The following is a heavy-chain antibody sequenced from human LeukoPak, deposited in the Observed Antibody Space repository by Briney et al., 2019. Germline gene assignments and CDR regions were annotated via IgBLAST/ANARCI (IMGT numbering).Heavy chain of an antibody. CDR2: INPNSGGT. D-gene: IGHD2-2*02. V-gene: IGHV1-2*02. CDR3: ARELGYCSSTSCYTGGY. J-gene: IGHJ4*02. Sequence: ASVRVSCKASGYTFTGYYMHWVRQAPGQGLEWMGWINPNSGGTNYAQKFQGRVTMTRDTSISTAYMELSRLRSDDTAVYYCARELGYCSSTSCYTGGYWGQGTLVTVSS. CDR1: GYTFTGYY.